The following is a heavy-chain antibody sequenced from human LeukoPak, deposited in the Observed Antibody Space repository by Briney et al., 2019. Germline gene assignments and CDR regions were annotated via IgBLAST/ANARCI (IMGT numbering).Heavy chain of an antibody. CDR3: ASLRGGNYYYGMDV. V-gene: IGHV5-10-1*01. J-gene: IGHJ6*04. D-gene: IGHD3-10*01. CDR2: IDPSDSYT. Sequence: GESLKISCKGSGYSFTSYWISWVRQMPGKGLEWMGRIDPSDSYTNYSPSFQGHVTISADESISTAYLQWSSLKASDTAMYYCASLRGGNYYYGMDVWGKGTTVTVSS. CDR1: GYSFTSYW.